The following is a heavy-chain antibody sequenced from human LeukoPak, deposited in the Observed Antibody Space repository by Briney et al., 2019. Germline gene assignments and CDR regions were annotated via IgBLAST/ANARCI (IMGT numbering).Heavy chain of an antibody. CDR1: GYSFTSYW. CDR3: ARPPSPGAIHFRWYSNWYFDL. J-gene: IGHJ2*01. D-gene: IGHD6-13*01. CDR2: IFPGDSDT. Sequence: GESLKISCKGSGYSFTSYWIGWVRQTPAKGLEWMGIIFPGDSDTRYNPSFQGQVTISADSSNSTAYLQWNTLKASDTAMYFCARPPSPGAIHFRWYSNWYFDLWGRGTLVTVSS. V-gene: IGHV5-51*01.